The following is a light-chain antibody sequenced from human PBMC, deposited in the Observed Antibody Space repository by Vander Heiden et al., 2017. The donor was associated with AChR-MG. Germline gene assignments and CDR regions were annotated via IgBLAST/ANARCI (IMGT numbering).Light chain of an antibody. J-gene: IGLJ1*01. Sequence: SYELTQPPSVSVSPGQTVIITCSGDKLGQKHASWYQQKPGQSPVVVIYQDNKRPSGIPGRFSGSNSGNTATLTISGTQALDEADYYCQAWDSNTYVFGTGTRVTVL. V-gene: IGLV3-1*01. CDR3: QAWDSNTYV. CDR1: KLGQKH. CDR2: QDN.